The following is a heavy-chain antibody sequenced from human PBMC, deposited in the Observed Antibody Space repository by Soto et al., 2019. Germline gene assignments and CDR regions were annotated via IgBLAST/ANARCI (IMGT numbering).Heavy chain of an antibody. CDR1: GGTFTSHT. CDR3: TRDLAFRDGNISHLDY. CDR2: IIPIFGTP. J-gene: IGHJ4*02. D-gene: IGHD3-3*02. V-gene: IGHV1-69*06. Sequence: SVKVSCKASGGTFTSHTFNWVRQAPGQGLEWMGGIIPIFGTPNYAQKFQGRVTITADKSTNTVYLELSSLRSEDTAIYYCTRDLAFRDGNISHLDYWGQGTLVTVSS.